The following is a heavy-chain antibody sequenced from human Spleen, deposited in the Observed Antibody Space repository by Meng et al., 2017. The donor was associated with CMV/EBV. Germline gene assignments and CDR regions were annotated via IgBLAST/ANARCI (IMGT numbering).Heavy chain of an antibody. D-gene: IGHD1-7*01. Sequence: ASVKVSCKVSGDTLIELSIHWVRQAPEKGLEWMGTFEAEDGETAYAQKFQDRVTMTEDTSTDTAYMELSSLRSEDTAVYYCATGPTLELEGFDLWGQGTMVTVSS. V-gene: IGHV1-24*01. CDR2: FEAEDGET. J-gene: IGHJ3*01. CDR1: GDTLIELS. CDR3: ATGPTLELEGFDL.